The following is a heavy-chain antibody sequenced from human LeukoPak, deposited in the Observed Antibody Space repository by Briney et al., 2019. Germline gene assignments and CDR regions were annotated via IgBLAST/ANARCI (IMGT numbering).Heavy chain of an antibody. Sequence: SETLSLTCTVSGGSISSYYWSWIRQPPGKGLEWIGEINHSGSTNYNPSLKSRVTISVDTSKNQFSLKLSSVTAADTAVYYCASVLETDYDFWINYWGQGTLVTVSS. V-gene: IGHV4-34*01. CDR3: ASVLETDYDFWINY. D-gene: IGHD3-3*01. CDR1: GGSISSYY. CDR2: INHSGST. J-gene: IGHJ4*02.